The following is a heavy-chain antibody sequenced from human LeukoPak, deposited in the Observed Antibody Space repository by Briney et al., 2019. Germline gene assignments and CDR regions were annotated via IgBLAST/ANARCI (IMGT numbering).Heavy chain of an antibody. CDR1: GFTFSTYW. V-gene: IGHV3-7*01. CDR3: ARDYVYDYVWGSYDY. D-gene: IGHD3-16*01. Sequence: GGSLRLSCAASGFTFSTYWMGWVRQAPGKGLEWVANIKQDGSEKYYVDSVKGRFTISRDNAKNSLYLQMNSLRAKDTAVYYCARDYVYDYVWGSYDYWGQGTLVTVSS. J-gene: IGHJ4*02. CDR2: IKQDGSEK.